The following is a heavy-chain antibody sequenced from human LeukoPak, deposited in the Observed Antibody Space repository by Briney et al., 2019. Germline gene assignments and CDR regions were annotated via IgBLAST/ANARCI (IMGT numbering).Heavy chain of an antibody. CDR3: AKDLRVGGLGNSGDY. J-gene: IGHJ4*02. CDR1: GFTFSSYG. D-gene: IGHD7-27*01. CDR2: IRYDGSNK. Sequence: PGGSLRLSCAASGFTFSSYGMHWVRQAPGKGLEWVAFIRYDGSNKYYADSVKGRFTISRDNSKNTLYLQMNSLRAEDTAVYYCAKDLRVGGLGNSGDYWGQGTLVTVSS. V-gene: IGHV3-30*02.